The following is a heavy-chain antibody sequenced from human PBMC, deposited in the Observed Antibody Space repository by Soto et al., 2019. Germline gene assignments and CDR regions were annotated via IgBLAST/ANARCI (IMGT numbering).Heavy chain of an antibody. D-gene: IGHD1-26*01. Sequence: QLQLQESGPGLVKPSVTLSLTCTVSGGSISSSSYYWGWLRQPPGKGLEWIGSIYYSGRTYYHPSLQGRATLFVDTSKNQFSLKVSSVTAADTAVYYCARGEGASLFFYWGQGTLVTVSP. CDR1: GGSISSSSYY. CDR2: IYYSGRT. CDR3: ARGEGASLFFY. J-gene: IGHJ4*02. V-gene: IGHV4-39*01.